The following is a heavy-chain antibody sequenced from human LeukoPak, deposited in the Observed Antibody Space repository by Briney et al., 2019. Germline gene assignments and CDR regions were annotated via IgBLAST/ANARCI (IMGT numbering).Heavy chain of an antibody. CDR2: IRKDGSDK. CDR3: AKDSNWAFDY. V-gene: IGHV3-30*02. Sequence: PGGSLRLSCGASGFTFSRYGMHWVRQAPGKGLEWVTYIRKDGSDKYYADSVKGRFTISRDSPKNMVYLQMTSLRAEDTALYYCAKDSNWAFDYWGQGTLVSVSS. J-gene: IGHJ4*02. D-gene: IGHD7-27*01. CDR1: GFTFSRYG.